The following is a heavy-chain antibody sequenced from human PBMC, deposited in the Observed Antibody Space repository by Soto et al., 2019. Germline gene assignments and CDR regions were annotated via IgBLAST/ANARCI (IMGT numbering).Heavy chain of an antibody. CDR1: GGSISSGGYY. D-gene: IGHD3-22*01. V-gene: IGHV4-31*03. CDR2: IYYSGST. J-gene: IGHJ4*02. Sequence: SETLSLTCTVSGGSISSGGYYWSWIRQHPGKGLEWIGYIYYSGSTYYNPSLKSRVTISVDTSKNQFSLKLSSVTAADTAVYYCAVLYYDSSDVDYFDYWGQGTLVTVSS. CDR3: AVLYYDSSDVDYFDY.